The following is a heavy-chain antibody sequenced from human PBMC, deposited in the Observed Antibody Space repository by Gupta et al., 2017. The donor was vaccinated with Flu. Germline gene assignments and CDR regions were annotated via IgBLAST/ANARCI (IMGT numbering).Heavy chain of an antibody. Sequence: QLQLQESGPGLVKPSETLSLTCTVSGGSISSSSYYWGWIRQPPGKGLEWIGSIYYSGSTYYNPSLKSRVTISVDTSKNQFSLKLSSVTAADTAVYYCASFISKDSSGYPSPVFDYWGQGTLVTVSS. D-gene: IGHD3-22*01. J-gene: IGHJ4*02. CDR2: IYYSGST. V-gene: IGHV4-39*01. CDR3: ASFISKDSSGYPSPVFDY. CDR1: GGSISSSSYY.